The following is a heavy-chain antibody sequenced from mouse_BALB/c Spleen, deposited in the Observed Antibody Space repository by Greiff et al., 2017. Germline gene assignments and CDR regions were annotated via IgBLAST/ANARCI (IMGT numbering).Heavy chain of an antibody. V-gene: IGHV5-6-5*01. J-gene: IGHJ3*01. CDR2: ISSGGST. D-gene: IGHD3-1*01. Sequence: EVHLVESGGGLVKPGGSLKLSCAASGFTFSSYAMSWVRQTPEKRLEWVASISSGGSTYYPDSVKGRFTISRDNARNILYLQMSSLRSEDTAMYYCARSTNRFSNGFAYWGQGTLVTVSA. CDR3: ARSTNRFSNGFAY. CDR1: GFTFSSYA.